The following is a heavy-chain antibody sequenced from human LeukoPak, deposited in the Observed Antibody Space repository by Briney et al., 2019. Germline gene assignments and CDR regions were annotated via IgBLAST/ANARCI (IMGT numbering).Heavy chain of an antibody. V-gene: IGHV4-30-2*01. D-gene: IGHD2-2*01. J-gene: IGHJ4*02. CDR2: INHSGST. CDR1: GGSISSGGYY. CDR3: ARRLWYQLPKFDY. Sequence: SQTLSLTCTVSGGSISSGGYYWSWIRQPPGKGLKWIGEINHSGSTNYNPSLKSRVTISVDTSKNQFSLKLSSVTAADTAVYYCARRLWYQLPKFDYWGQGTLVTVSS.